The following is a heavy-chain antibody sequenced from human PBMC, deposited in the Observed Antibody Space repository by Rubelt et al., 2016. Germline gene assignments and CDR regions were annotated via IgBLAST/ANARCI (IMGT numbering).Heavy chain of an antibody. D-gene: IGHD3-22*01. CDR2: IIPHSGVT. J-gene: IGHJ6*02. Sequence: QVQLVQSGGEVKKPGASVKVSCKASGHSFTTYGVSWVRQAPGQGLEWMGRIIPHSGVTNYAQKFQGRVTMTRDTSISTANMEVGRRRSDDTAVYYGARGTYYYDTSGDYARNGMDVWGQGTTVTVSS. CDR3: ARGTYYYDTSGDYARNGMDV. V-gene: IGHV1-2*06. CDR1: GHSFTTYG.